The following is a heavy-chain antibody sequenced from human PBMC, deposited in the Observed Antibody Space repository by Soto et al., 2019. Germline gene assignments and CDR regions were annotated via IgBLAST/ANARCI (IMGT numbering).Heavy chain of an antibody. CDR2: IDPSDSYT. CDR3: ASARGLAAAYYYYGMDV. V-gene: IGHV5-10-1*01. J-gene: IGHJ6*02. D-gene: IGHD6-13*01. CDR1: GYIFTSYW. Sequence: VESLKISCKGSGYIFTSYWISWGRQRPVKGLEWMGRIDPSDSYTNYSPSFQGHVTISADKSISTAYLQWSSLKASDTAMYYCASARGLAAAYYYYGMDVWGQGTTVTVSS.